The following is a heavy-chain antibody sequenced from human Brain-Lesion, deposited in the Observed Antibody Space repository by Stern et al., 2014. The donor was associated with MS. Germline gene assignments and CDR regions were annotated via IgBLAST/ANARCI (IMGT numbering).Heavy chain of an antibody. CDR1: GYIFTGYY. V-gene: IGHV1-2*02. Sequence: MQLVESGAEVKKPGASVKVSCKTSGYIFTGYYIHWVRQAPGQGLEWMAWINPNTGGRKYAQKFQGRVTMSRDTSISTAYVELSSLTSDDTAVYYCARDQRGITIFGVVTDYYYLGMDVWGQGTTVTVSS. CDR3: ARDQRGITIFGVVTDYYYLGMDV. J-gene: IGHJ6*02. CDR2: INPNTGGR. D-gene: IGHD3-3*01.